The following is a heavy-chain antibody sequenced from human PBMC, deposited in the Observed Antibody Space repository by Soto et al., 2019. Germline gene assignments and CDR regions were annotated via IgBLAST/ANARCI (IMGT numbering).Heavy chain of an antibody. Sequence: TLSLTCTVSGGSISSSSYYWGWIRQPPGKGLEWIGSIYYSGSTYYNPSLKSRVTISVDTSKNQFSLKLSSVTAADTAVYYCALAEKWLGPYYWGQGTRVTVSS. J-gene: IGHJ4*02. D-gene: IGHD6-19*01. CDR1: GGSISSSSYY. V-gene: IGHV4-39*01. CDR2: IYYSGST. CDR3: ALAEKWLGPYY.